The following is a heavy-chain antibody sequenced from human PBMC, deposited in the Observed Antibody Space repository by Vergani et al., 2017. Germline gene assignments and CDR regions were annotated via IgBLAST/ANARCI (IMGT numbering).Heavy chain of an antibody. D-gene: IGHD1-7*01. V-gene: IGHV3-30*04. CDR3: AREDWNYYDAFDI. CDR1: GFTFSSYA. J-gene: IGHJ3*02. Sequence: QVQLVESGGGVVQPGRSLRLSCAASGFTFSSYAMHWVRQAPGKGLEWVAVISYDGSNKYYADSVKGRFTISRDNSKNTLYLQMNSQRAEDTAVYYCAREDWNYYDAFDIWGQGTMVTVSS. CDR2: ISYDGSNK.